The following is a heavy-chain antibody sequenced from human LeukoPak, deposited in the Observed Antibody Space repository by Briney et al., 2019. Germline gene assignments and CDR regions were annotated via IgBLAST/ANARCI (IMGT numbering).Heavy chain of an antibody. J-gene: IGHJ4*02. CDR2: INTNSGST. V-gene: IGHV1-2*02. CDR1: GYTFTGYY. D-gene: IGHD3-3*01. CDR3: ASPRFLELVYLLLY. Sequence: ASVKLSCTASGYTFTGYYIHRVREAPGQGLEWRGGINTNSGSTKNAQRFQVRVTMTRATSISTAYMEVSRLRSGDRAVYFCASPRFLELVYLLLYWGERTLVTVSS.